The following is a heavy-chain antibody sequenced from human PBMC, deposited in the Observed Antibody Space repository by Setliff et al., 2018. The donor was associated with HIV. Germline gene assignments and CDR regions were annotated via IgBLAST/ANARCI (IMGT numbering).Heavy chain of an antibody. D-gene: IGHD2-15*01. Sequence: GASVKVSCKVSGYSLTELSMHWVRQAPGKGLEWMGSFDREDDETTYAQNFQGRVTMTRNTSITTAYMELSSLRSDDTAIYYCARFTHDVRVGQDGAFDFWGQGTMVTVSS. J-gene: IGHJ3*01. V-gene: IGHV1-24*01. CDR3: ARFTHDVRVGQDGAFDF. CDR2: FDREDDET. CDR1: GYSLTELS.